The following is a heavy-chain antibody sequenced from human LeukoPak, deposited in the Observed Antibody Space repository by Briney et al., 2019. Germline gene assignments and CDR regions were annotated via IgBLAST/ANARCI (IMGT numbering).Heavy chain of an antibody. D-gene: IGHD3-16*02. CDR3: ARDGLTFGEIIVHAAFGI. Sequence: ASVKVSCKASGYTFTNYGISWVRQAPGQGLEWMGWISAYSGNTKYAQKLQGRVTMTTDTSTSIAYMELRSLRSDDTAVYYCARDGLTFGEIIVHAAFGIWGQGTMVTVSS. CDR2: ISAYSGNT. V-gene: IGHV1-18*01. J-gene: IGHJ3*02. CDR1: GYTFTNYG.